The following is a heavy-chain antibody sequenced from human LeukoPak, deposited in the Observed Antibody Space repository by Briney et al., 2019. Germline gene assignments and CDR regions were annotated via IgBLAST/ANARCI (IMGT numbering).Heavy chain of an antibody. CDR3: ARHLRVYAFDY. CDR1: GFTVNGKY. J-gene: IGHJ4*02. Sequence: GGSLRLSCAASGFTVNGKYMSLLRQAPGKGLEWVSVIYSTGSTYYADYVKGRFTVSRDTSSNTVYLQMNSLTAEDTAVYYCARHLRVYAFDYWGQGTLVTVSS. D-gene: IGHD2-8*01. V-gene: IGHV3-66*02. CDR2: IYSTGST.